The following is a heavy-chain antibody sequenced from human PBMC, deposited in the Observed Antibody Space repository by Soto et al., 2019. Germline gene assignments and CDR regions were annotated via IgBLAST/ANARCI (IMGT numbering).Heavy chain of an antibody. CDR1: GFTFSSYW. Sequence: PGGSLRLSCAASGFTFSSYWMHWVRQAPGKGLVWVSRIKTDGSGTYYADSVKGRFTVSRDNAKNSLYLEMISLRAEDTAVYYCARDPHDYWSGYYNYWGQGTLVTVSS. V-gene: IGHV3-74*01. D-gene: IGHD3-3*01. CDR2: IKTDGSGT. CDR3: ARDPHDYWSGYYNY. J-gene: IGHJ4*02.